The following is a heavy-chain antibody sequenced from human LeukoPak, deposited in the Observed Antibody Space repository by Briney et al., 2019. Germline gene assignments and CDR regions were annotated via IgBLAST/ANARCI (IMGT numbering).Heavy chain of an antibody. Sequence: PGGSLRLSCAASGFTFSIYSMSWVRQAPGKGLEWVSSISSTSIYIYYADSVRGRFTIPRDSAENSLYLQINSLGVEDTAVYSCARVAAGAEAHTLHYHYMDVWGKGTTVTVSS. D-gene: IGHD6-13*01. V-gene: IGHV3-21*01. CDR3: ARVAAGAEAHTLHYHYMDV. J-gene: IGHJ6*03. CDR2: ISSTSIYI. CDR1: GFTFSIYS.